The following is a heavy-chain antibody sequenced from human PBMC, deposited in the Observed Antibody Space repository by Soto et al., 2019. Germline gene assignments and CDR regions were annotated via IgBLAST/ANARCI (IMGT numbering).Heavy chain of an antibody. CDR3: ERDSYSGGNCPAAVDN. V-gene: IGHV3-33*01. D-gene: IGHD2-15*01. CDR1: GFTFSSYG. CDR2: IGYDGSNK. J-gene: IGHJ4*01. Sequence: GGSFRLSCASSGFTFSSYGMHWARPARGKGREWVGVIGYDGSNKYYADCVKGLLTISRDNSQNTMYLQMNSLRADATAVYYYERDSYSGGNCPAAVDNWGQGTMVTVSS.